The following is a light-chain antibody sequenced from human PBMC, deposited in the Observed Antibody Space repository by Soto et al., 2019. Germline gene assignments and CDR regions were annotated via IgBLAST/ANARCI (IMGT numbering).Light chain of an antibody. CDR3: QQYNYWPT. Sequence: EIVMTQSPATLSVSPGERATLSCRASQSVSSNLAGYQQKPGQAPRLLIYGASTRATGIPARFSGSGSGTEFTLTITSLQSEDFAVYYCQQYNYWPTFGQGTKVDI. V-gene: IGKV3-15*01. J-gene: IGKJ1*01. CDR2: GAS. CDR1: QSVSSN.